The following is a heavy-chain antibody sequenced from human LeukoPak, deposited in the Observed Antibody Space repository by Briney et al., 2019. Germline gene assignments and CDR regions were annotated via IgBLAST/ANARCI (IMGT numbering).Heavy chain of an antibody. CDR3: AKQLGYCSDGSCYFPY. CDR1: GFTFSSSA. Sequence: GGSLRLSCAASGFTFSSSAMSWVRQSPGKGLEWVSAISNNGGYTYYADSVQGRFTISRDNSKSTLCLQMNSLRAEDTAVYYCAKQLGYCSDGSCYFPYWGQGTLVTVSS. V-gene: IGHV3-23*01. CDR2: ISNNGGYT. D-gene: IGHD2-15*01. J-gene: IGHJ4*02.